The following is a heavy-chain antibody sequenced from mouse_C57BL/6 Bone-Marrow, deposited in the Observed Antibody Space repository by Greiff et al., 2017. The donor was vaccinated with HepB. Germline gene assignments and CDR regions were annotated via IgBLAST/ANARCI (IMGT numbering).Heavy chain of an antibody. Sequence: QVQLQQSGAELVRPGTSVKLSCKASGYTFTSYWMHWVKQRPGQGLEWIGVIDPSDSYTNYNQKFKGKATLTVDTSSSTAYMQLSSLTSEDSAVYYCARSDSSGDFDYWGQGTTLTVSS. D-gene: IGHD3-2*02. CDR2: IDPSDSYT. CDR3: ARSDSSGDFDY. CDR1: GYTFTSYW. V-gene: IGHV1-59*01. J-gene: IGHJ2*01.